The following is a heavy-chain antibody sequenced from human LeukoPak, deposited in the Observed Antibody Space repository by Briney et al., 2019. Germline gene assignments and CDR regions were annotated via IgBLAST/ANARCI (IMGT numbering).Heavy chain of an antibody. J-gene: IGHJ4*02. CDR1: GGSISSGDYY. CDR3: ARVYPNYYDSSGSPGGFDY. D-gene: IGHD3-22*01. V-gene: IGHV4-30-4*01. CDR2: IYYSGST. Sequence: SETLSLTCTVSGGSISSGDYYWSWIRQPPGKGLEWIGYIYYSGSTYYNPSLKSRVTISVDTSKNQFSLKLSSVTAADTAVYYCARVYPNYYDSSGSPGGFDYWGQGTLVTVSS.